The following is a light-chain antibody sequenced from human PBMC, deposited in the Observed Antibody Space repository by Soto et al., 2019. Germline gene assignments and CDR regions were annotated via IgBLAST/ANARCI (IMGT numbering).Light chain of an antibody. J-gene: IGKJ1*01. CDR1: QSVSSSY. V-gene: IGKV3-20*01. CDR2: LAS. CDR3: QQYGSSPPWT. Sequence: EIVLTQSPGTLSLSPGERATLSCRASQSVSSSYLAWYQQKPGQAPRLLIYLASSRAAGIPDRFGGSGSGTDFTLTISRLEPEDFAVSYCQQYGSSPPWTFGQGTKVDIK.